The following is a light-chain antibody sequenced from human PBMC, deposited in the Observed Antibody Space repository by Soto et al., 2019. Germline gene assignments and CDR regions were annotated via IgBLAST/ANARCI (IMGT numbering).Light chain of an antibody. Sequence: EVMMTQSPATLSVSPGERATLSCRASQSVSSNLAWYQQKPGQAPRLLIYGASTRATGIPARFSGSGSGTEFTLTISSLQSEDFAVYYCQQYNNWPPSTFGQGTRLEV. CDR1: QSVSSN. J-gene: IGKJ5*01. CDR2: GAS. CDR3: QQYNNWPPST. V-gene: IGKV3-15*01.